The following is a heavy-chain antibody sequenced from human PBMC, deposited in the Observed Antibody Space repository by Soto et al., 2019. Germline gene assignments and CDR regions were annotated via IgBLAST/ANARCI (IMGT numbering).Heavy chain of an antibody. Sequence: KPSETLSLTCSVSGGSISSGYYYWSWIRQPPGKGLEWIGNIYYSGNTYYNPSRKSRLIISIDTSKNQFSLKVGSVTAADTAVYYCAREPAGSGYYSLPYYYGMDVWGQGTTVTVSS. CDR1: GGSISSGYYY. J-gene: IGHJ6*02. D-gene: IGHD3-3*01. CDR2: IYYSGNT. V-gene: IGHV4-30-4*01. CDR3: AREPAGSGYYSLPYYYGMDV.